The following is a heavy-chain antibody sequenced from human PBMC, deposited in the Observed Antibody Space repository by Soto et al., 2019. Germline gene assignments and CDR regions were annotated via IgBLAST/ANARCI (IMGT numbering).Heavy chain of an antibody. CDR3: ARLGLSRIIDF. CDR2: IYPGDSDT. V-gene: IGHV5-51*01. J-gene: IGHJ4*02. Sequence: VESLKLSCTGSGYSFTRYWIGWVLHMRGKGLEWMGIIYPGDSDTRDSPSFQGQFTISADKSSRTAYLQWSSLKASDTAMYYWARLGLSRIIDFWGQGTLVTVS. D-gene: IGHD2-15*01. CDR1: GYSFTRYW.